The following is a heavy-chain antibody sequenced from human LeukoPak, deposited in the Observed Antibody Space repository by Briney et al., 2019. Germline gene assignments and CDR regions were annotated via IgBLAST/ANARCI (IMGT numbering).Heavy chain of an antibody. CDR3: AKYAHGSGTSFDP. V-gene: IGHV3-7*01. CDR1: GFSFSDYW. Sequence: GASLRLSCAASGFSFSDYWMSWVRQAPGKGLEWVANIKKDGSEKHYVDSVKGRFTISRDNAKNSVYLQMSSLRAEDTAVYHCAKYAHGSGTSFDPWGQGTLVTVSS. D-gene: IGHD3-10*01. J-gene: IGHJ5*02. CDR2: IKKDGSEK.